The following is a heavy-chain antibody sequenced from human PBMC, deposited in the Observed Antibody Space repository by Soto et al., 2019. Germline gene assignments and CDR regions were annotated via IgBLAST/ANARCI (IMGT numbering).Heavy chain of an antibody. V-gene: IGHV1-69*02. CDR2: IIPILGIA. CDR1: GGTFSSYT. D-gene: IGHD3-16*01. CDR3: AGGGGSATGAFDY. Sequence: QVQLVQSGAEVKKPGSSVKVSCKASGGTFSSYTISWVRQAPGQGLEWMGRIIPILGIANYAQKFQGRVTITADKSTSTADMELSSLRSEDTAVYYCAGGGGSATGAFDYWGQGTLVTVSS. J-gene: IGHJ4*02.